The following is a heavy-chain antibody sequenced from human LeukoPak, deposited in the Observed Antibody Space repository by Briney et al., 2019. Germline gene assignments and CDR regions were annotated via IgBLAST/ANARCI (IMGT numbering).Heavy chain of an antibody. J-gene: IGHJ5*02. CDR2: IYTSGST. V-gene: IGHV4-39*07. CDR3: ARDRAYSYNWFGP. Sequence: SETLSLTCTVSGGSISSSSYYWGWIRQPPGKGLEWIGRIYTSGSTNYNPSLKSRVTISVDTSKNQFSLKLSSVTAADTAVYYCARDRAYSYNWFGPWGQGTLVTVSS. D-gene: IGHD5-18*01. CDR1: GGSISSSSYY.